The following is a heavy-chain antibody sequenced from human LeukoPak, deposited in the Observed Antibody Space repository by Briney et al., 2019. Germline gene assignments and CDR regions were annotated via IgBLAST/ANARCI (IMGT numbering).Heavy chain of an antibody. CDR2: INHSGST. CDR3: ARGSTGVWFDP. CDR1: SGSFSGYY. J-gene: IGHJ5*02. Sequence: PSETLSLTCAVYSGSFSGYYWSWIRQPPGKGLEWIGEINHSGSTNYNPSLKSRVTISVDTSKNQFSLKLSSVTAADTAVYYCARGSTGVWFDPWGQGTLVTVSS. D-gene: IGHD4-11*01. V-gene: IGHV4-34*01.